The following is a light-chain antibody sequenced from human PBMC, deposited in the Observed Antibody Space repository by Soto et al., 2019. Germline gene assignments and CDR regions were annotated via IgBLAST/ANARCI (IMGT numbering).Light chain of an antibody. Sequence: QAVVTQPPSASGSPGQSVTISCTGTSSDVGGYNYVSWYQQHPGKAPKLMIYEVTKRPSGVPDRFSGSKSGNTASLTVSGLQAEDEADYYCSSYAGSNNFVVFGGGTKVTGL. CDR3: SSYAGSNNFVV. J-gene: IGLJ2*01. V-gene: IGLV2-8*01. CDR2: EVT. CDR1: SSDVGGYNY.